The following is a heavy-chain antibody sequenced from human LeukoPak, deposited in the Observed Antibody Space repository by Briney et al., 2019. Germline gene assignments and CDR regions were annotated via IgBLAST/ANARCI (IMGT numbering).Heavy chain of an antibody. J-gene: IGHJ2*01. V-gene: IGHV4-59*01. Sequence: SETLSLTCTVSGGSISSYYWSWIRQPPGKGLEWIGYIYYGGSTNYNPSLKSRVTISVDTSKSQFSLKLSSVTAADTAVYYCARDGASYWYFDLWGRGTLVTVSS. CDR1: GGSISSYY. D-gene: IGHD3-10*01. CDR3: ARDGASYWYFDL. CDR2: IYYGGST.